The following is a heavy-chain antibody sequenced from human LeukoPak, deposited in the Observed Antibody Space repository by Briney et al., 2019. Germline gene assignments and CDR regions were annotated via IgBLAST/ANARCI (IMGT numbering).Heavy chain of an antibody. V-gene: IGHV5-51*01. J-gene: IGHJ5*02. Sequence: GESLKISCKGSGYSFTSYWIGWVRQMPGKGLEWMGIIYPGDSDTRYSPSFQGQVTISADKSISTAYLQWSSLKASDTAMYYCARGARITIFGVVTRMENWFDPWGQEPWSPSPQ. CDR1: GYSFTSYW. CDR3: ARGARITIFGVVTRMENWFDP. CDR2: IYPGDSDT. D-gene: IGHD3-3*01.